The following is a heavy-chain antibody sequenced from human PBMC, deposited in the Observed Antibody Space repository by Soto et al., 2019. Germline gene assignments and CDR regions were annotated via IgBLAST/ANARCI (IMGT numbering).Heavy chain of an antibody. CDR2: IYYAGTT. CDR3: TRLGGYYQALDS. CDR1: GGSLSGYY. Sequence: QVQLQESGPGLVKPSETLSLTCSVSGGSLSGYYWTGTRQPPGKGLEWIGYIYYAGTTTYNPSRKNRVTISLDTPKNQFSLKLDSVTAADTAVYYCTRLGGYYQALDSWGQGILVTVSS. J-gene: IGHJ4*02. V-gene: IGHV4-59*08. D-gene: IGHD3-22*01.